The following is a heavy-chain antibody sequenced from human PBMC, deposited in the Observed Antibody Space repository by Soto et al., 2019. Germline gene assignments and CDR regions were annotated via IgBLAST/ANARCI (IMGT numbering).Heavy chain of an antibody. CDR3: ARGDYDFWSGYSRPYYYYGMDV. V-gene: IGHV1-8*01. CDR1: GYTFTSYD. Sequence: QVQLVQSGAEVKKPGASVKVSCKASGYTFTSYDINWVRQATGQGLEWMGWMNPNSGNTGYAQKFQGRVTMTRNTAQSKAYMELSSLRSEDTAVYYCARGDYDFWSGYSRPYYYYGMDVWGQGTTVTVSS. D-gene: IGHD3-3*01. J-gene: IGHJ6*02. CDR2: MNPNSGNT.